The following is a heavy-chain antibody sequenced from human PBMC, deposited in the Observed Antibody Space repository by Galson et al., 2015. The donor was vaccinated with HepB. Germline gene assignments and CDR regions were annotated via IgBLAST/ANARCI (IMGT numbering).Heavy chain of an antibody. Sequence: SLRLSCAASGFTFSSYAMHWIRQAPGKGLEWVSYISSSSSYTNYADSVKGRFTISRDNAKNSLYLQMNSLRAEDTAVYYCARAQQDEYSSGWYGGGDWFDPWGQGTLVTVSS. CDR2: ISSSSSYT. CDR1: GFTFSSYA. V-gene: IGHV3-11*06. D-gene: IGHD6-19*01. J-gene: IGHJ5*02. CDR3: ARAQQDEYSSGWYGGGDWFDP.